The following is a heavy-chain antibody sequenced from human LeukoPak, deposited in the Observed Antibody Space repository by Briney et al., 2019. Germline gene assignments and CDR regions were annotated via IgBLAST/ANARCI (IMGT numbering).Heavy chain of an antibody. CDR2: INHSGST. J-gene: IGHJ4*02. CDR1: GGSFSGYY. V-gene: IGHV4-34*01. D-gene: IGHD3-10*01. CDR3: ARSVIKLLWSGESHFDY. Sequence: SETLSLTCAVYGGSFSGYYWSWIRQPPGKGLEWIGEINHSGSTNYNPSLKSRVTISVDTSKNQFSLKLSSVTAADTAVYYCARSVIKLLWSGESHFDYWGQGTLVTVSS.